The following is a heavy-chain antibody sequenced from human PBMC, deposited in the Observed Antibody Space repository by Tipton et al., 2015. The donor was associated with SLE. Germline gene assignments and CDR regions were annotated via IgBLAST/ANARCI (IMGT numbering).Heavy chain of an antibody. V-gene: IGHV3-30*14. D-gene: IGHD6-13*01. CDR2: IYSGGST. CDR1: GFTFSSYA. Sequence: QVQLVQSGGGVVQPGRSLRLSCAASGFTFSSYAMHWVRQAPGKGLEWVAVIYSGGSTYHADSVKGRFTISRDNSKNTLYLQMNSLRAEDTAVYYCARDYGGSSWYSYFDLWGRGTLVTVSS. CDR3: ARDYGGSSWYSYFDL. J-gene: IGHJ2*01.